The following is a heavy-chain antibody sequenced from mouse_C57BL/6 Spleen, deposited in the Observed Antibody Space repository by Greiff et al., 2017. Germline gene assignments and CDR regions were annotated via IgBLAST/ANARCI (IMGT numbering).Heavy chain of an antibody. D-gene: IGHD1-1*01. Sequence: QVQLKESGAELVRPGASVKLSCKASGYTFTDYYINWVKQRPGQGLEWIARIYPGRGNTYYNEKFKGKAPLTAAKSSSTAYMQLSSLTSEDSAVYFCARNYVSSLAWFAYWGQGTLVTVSA. J-gene: IGHJ3*01. V-gene: IGHV1-76*01. CDR1: GYTFTDYY. CDR2: IYPGRGNT. CDR3: ARNYVSSLAWFAY.